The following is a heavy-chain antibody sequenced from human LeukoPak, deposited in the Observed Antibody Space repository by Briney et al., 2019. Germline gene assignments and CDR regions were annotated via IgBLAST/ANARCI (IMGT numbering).Heavy chain of an antibody. J-gene: IGHJ4*02. D-gene: IGHD3-22*01. CDR3: AKTDSSDYSYFFDY. V-gene: IGHV3-9*01. Sequence: GRSLRLSCAASGFTFADYPMYWVRQAPGKGLEWVAGISWNRGSIGYADSVKGRFTISRDNSKNTLYLQMNSLRAEDTAVYYCAKTDSSDYSYFFDYWGQGTLVTVSS. CDR2: ISWNRGSI. CDR1: GFTFADYP.